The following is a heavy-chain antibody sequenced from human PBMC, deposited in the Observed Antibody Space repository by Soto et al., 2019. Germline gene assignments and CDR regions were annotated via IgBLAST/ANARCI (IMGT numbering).Heavy chain of an antibody. V-gene: IGHV4-39*01. CDR3: ARHYISAYYYMDV. J-gene: IGHJ6*03. D-gene: IGHD3-10*01. CDR1: GGSIRRTNYF. CDR2: TYYSGST. Sequence: SETLSLTCTVSGGSIRRTNYFWGWIRQPPGKELEWIGSTYYSGSTHYNPSLKSRVTISIDTSKNQFSLKLSSVTAADTAVYYCARHYISAYYYMDVWGKGTTVTVSS.